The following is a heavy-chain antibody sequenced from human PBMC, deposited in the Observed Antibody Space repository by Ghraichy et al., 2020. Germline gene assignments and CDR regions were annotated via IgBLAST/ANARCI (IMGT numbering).Heavy chain of an antibody. Sequence: SETLSLTCTVSGGSISSTNHYWGWIRQSPGKGLEWIGSIYYSGSTYYNPSLKSRASISVDTSKNQFSLNLSSVTAADTAMFYCARHYYGVNPRGYWFFDVWCRGTLFTVSS. CDR3: ARHYYGVNPRGYWFFDV. CDR2: IYYSGST. J-gene: IGHJ2*01. CDR1: GGSISSTNHY. V-gene: IGHV4-39*01. D-gene: IGHD4/OR15-4a*01.